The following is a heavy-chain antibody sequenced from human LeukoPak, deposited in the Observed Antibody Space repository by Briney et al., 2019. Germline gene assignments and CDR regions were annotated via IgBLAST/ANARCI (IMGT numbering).Heavy chain of an antibody. V-gene: IGHV4-39*01. CDR3: AKLDFWTSYSTFDY. D-gene: IGHD3/OR15-3a*01. J-gene: IGHJ4*01. Sequence: SETLSLTCTVSGGSITSSSYYWVWIRQPPGKGLEWIGSIYYSGTTYYNPPIKSRVTISVDTSKNQFSLHLTSATAADTAVYYCAKLDFWTSYSTFDYWGQGILATVSS. CDR2: IYYSGTT. CDR1: GGSITSSSYY.